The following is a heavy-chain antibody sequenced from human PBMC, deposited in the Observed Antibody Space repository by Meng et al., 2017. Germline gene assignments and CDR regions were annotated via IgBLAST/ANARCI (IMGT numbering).Heavy chain of an antibody. CDR2: MNPNSGNT. V-gene: IGHV1-8*03. CDR1: GYTFTSYD. J-gene: IGHJ5*02. D-gene: IGHD3-10*01. Sequence: GRLVPAGAGVKEPGASVKGSFKASGYTFTSYDINWVRQATGQGLEWMGWMNPNSGNTGYAPKFQGRVTITRNTSISTAYMELSSLRSEDTAVYYCARGYYGSGLFDPWGQGTLVTVSS. CDR3: ARGYYGSGLFDP.